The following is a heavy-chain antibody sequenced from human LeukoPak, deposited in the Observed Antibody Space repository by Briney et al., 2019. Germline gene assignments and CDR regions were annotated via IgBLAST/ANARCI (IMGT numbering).Heavy chain of an antibody. CDR3: ARAGGYYGSGSYPKGGNWFDP. J-gene: IGHJ5*02. D-gene: IGHD3-10*01. CDR2: ISAYNGNT. V-gene: IGHV1-18*01. CDR1: GGTFSSYA. Sequence: ASVKVSCKASGGTFSSYAISWVRQAPGQGLEWMGWISAYNGNTNYAQKLQGRVTMTTDTSTSTAYMELRSLRSDDTAVYYCARAGGYYGSGSYPKGGNWFDPWGQGTLVTVSS.